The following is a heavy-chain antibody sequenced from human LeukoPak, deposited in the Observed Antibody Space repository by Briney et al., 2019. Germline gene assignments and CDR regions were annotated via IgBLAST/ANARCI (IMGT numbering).Heavy chain of an antibody. CDR2: ISYDGSDK. D-gene: IGHD3-22*01. V-gene: IGHV3-30-3*01. CDR1: GFTFNNYA. Sequence: GGSLRLSCAASGFTFNNYAIHWVRQAPGKGLEWVALISYDGSDKYYPDSVKGRFTISRDNSKNTLYLQMNSLRPEDTALYYCVRGRYYYDVSGYPDYWGQGMLVTVSS. J-gene: IGHJ4*02. CDR3: VRGRYYYDVSGYPDY.